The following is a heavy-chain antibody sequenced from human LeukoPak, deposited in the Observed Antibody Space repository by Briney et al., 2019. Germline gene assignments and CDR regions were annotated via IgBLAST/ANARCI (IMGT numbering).Heavy chain of an antibody. Sequence: GGSLRLSCAASGFSFSTYDTQWVRQVTGKGLEWVSAIGKAGDTHYLGSVKGRFTISRENAKNSVYLQMNDLRVGDTAVYYCARDPSGLGMDVWAKGPRSSSP. V-gene: IGHV3-13*01. CDR2: IGKAGDT. J-gene: IGHJ6*02. CDR3: ARDPSGLGMDV. CDR1: GFSFSTYD.